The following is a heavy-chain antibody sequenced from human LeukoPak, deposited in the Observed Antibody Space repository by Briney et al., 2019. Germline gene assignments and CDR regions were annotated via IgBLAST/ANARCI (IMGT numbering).Heavy chain of an antibody. V-gene: IGHV3-7*03. Sequence: GGSLRLSCAASGFTFSSYWMSWVRQAPGKGLEWVANIKQDGSEKYYVDSVKGRFTISRDNSKNTLYLQMNSLRAEDTAVYYCARHYGSGSYSPIDFDYWDQGTLVTVSS. D-gene: IGHD3-10*01. CDR1: GFTFSSYW. CDR2: IKQDGSEK. CDR3: ARHYGSGSYSPIDFDY. J-gene: IGHJ4*02.